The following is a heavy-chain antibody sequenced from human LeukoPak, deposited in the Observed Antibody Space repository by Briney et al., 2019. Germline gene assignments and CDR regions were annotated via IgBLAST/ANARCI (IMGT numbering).Heavy chain of an antibody. Sequence: QPGGSLRLSCAASGFTFSSYGMSWVRQAPGKGLEWVSGVAGGGSPYYADSVRGRFTISRDNSNNKIYLQMNSLRAEDTAVYYCAKETPVVRGLIIVDYWGQGTLVAVSS. CDR2: VAGGGSP. J-gene: IGHJ4*02. V-gene: IGHV3-23*01. D-gene: IGHD3-10*01. CDR3: AKETPVVRGLIIVDY. CDR1: GFTFSSYG.